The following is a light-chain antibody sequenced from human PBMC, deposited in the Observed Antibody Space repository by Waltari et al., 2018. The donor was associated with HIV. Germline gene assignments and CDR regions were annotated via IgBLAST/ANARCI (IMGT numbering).Light chain of an antibody. V-gene: IGKV4-1*01. Sequence: DIVMNQSPDSLAVSLGERATINCKSSHNILYNSNKKNYLAWYQQKPRQPPTLLISWASTRESGVSDRFSGSGSGTDFTLTISNLQPGDAALYFCQQFFSAPLTFGGGTKVEV. J-gene: IGKJ4*01. CDR1: HNILYNSNKKNY. CDR3: QQFFSAPLT. CDR2: WAS.